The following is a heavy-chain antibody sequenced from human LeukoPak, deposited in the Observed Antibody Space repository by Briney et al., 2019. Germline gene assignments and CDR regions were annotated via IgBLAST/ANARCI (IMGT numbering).Heavy chain of an antibody. CDR1: GFTFSSYS. J-gene: IGHJ3*02. V-gene: IGHV3-21*01. CDR3: ARDADSGYRSSTSCSDAFDI. CDR2: ISSSSSYI. Sequence: GGSLRLSCAASGFTFSSYSMNWVRQAPGKGLEWVSSISSSSSYIYYAGSVKGRFTVSRDNAKNSLYLQMNSLRAEDTAVYYCARDADSGYRSSTSCSDAFDIWGQGTMVTVSS. D-gene: IGHD2-2*01.